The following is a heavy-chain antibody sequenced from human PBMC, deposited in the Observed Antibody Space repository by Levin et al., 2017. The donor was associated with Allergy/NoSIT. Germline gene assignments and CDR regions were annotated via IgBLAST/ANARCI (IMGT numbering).Heavy chain of an antibody. CDR3: VKDSSFRRVYASGTFDGLDV. V-gene: IGHV3-53*01. Sequence: PGGSLRLSCAASGFSVSTNYMTWVRQAPGRGLEWVSLIYPRGTTFYADSVKGRFTISRDTSRNTLYLQMNSLRVEDTAVFYCVKDSSFRRVYASGTFDGLDVWGQGTAVTVSS. CDR1: GFSVSTNY. D-gene: IGHD5/OR15-5a*01. J-gene: IGHJ6*02. CDR2: IYPRGTT.